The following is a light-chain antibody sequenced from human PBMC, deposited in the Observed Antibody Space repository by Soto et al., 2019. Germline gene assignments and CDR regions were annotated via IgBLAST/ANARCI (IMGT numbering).Light chain of an antibody. CDR2: HAS. CDR3: QQYNNWPRT. J-gene: IGKJ1*01. CDR1: QSISNW. Sequence: DIQVTQNPSALRASVEDRGTITCRASQSISNWLASYQQKPGTAPKVLIYHASNLQSGVPSRFSGSGSGREFTLTINSRQSDECAVYYCQQYNNWPRTFGQGTKVDI. V-gene: IGKV1-5*01.